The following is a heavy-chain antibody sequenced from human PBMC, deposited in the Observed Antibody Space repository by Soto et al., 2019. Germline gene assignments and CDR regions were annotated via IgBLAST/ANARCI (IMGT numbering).Heavy chain of an antibody. CDR3: ARHNFRTTFGGFITGDYGMDV. V-gene: IGHV3-53*01. Sequence: GGSLRLSCAASGLTVGGNDMTWVRQAPGKGLECVSFIRAGGNKYYAESVKARFTISTDNSANTLYLQMKGLRAEDTAVYYCARHNFRTTFGGFITGDYGMDVWGQGTTVTVSS. J-gene: IGHJ6*02. D-gene: IGHD3-16*02. CDR2: IRAGGNK. CDR1: GLTVGGND.